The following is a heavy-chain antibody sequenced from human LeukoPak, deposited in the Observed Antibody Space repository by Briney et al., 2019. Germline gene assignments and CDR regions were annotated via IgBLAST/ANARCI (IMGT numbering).Heavy chain of an antibody. D-gene: IGHD3-3*01. V-gene: IGHV3-7*01. CDR1: GFTFSSYW. J-gene: IGHJ5*02. CDR2: IKQDGSEK. Sequence: GGSLRLSCAASGFTFSSYWMSWVRQAPGKGLEWVANIKQDGSEKYYVDSVKGRFTISRDNAKNTLYLQMNSLRAEDTAVYYCARRRVTIFGVVTVDNWFDPWGQGTLVTVSS. CDR3: ARRRVTIFGVVTVDNWFDP.